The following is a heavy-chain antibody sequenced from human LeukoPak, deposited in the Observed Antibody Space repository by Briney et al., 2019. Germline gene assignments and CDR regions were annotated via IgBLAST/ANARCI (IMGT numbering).Heavy chain of an antibody. D-gene: IGHD1-14*01. Sequence: GGSLRLSCAASGFTFSSYGMHWARQAPGKGLEWVAVIWYDGSNKYYADSVKGRFTISRDNSKNTLYLQMNSLRAEDTAVYYCAKAGDYYYYYMDVWGKGTTVTVSS. V-gene: IGHV3-33*06. CDR3: AKAGDYYYYYMDV. J-gene: IGHJ6*03. CDR2: IWYDGSNK. CDR1: GFTFSSYG.